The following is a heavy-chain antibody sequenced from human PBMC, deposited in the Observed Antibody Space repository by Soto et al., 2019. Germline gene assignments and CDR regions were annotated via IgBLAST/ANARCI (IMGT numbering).Heavy chain of an antibody. D-gene: IGHD3-10*02. CDR3: ERDYVKYGMDV. J-gene: IGHJ6*02. V-gene: IGHV1-3*01. CDR1: GSTFTAIT. CDR2: IHAGSDNT. Sequence: QVQFVQSGTEVKEPGASVRVSCTASGSTFTAITLHWVRQAPGQRLEWMGCIHAGSDNTEYSQKFQDRLTITRYTSVTIVYMDLSSLRSEDTALYYCERDYVKYGMDVWGQGTTVTVSS.